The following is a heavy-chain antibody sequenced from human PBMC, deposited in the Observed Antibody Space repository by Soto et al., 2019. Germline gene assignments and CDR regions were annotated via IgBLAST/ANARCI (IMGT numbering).Heavy chain of an antibody. CDR3: AKGGIERAQGLDF. Sequence: GGSLRLSCAASGFTFSSYAMTWVRQAPGKGLEWISSISDGYDGPYYADSVKGRFTISRDNSKSTVSLQMKSLRADDKALYSCAKGGIERAQGLDFWGQGTLVTVSS. CDR2: ISDGYDGP. D-gene: IGHD2-21*01. V-gene: IGHV3-23*01. CDR1: GFTFSSYA. J-gene: IGHJ4*02.